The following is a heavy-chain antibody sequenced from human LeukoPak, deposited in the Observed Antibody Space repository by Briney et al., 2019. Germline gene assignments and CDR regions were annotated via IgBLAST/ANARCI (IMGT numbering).Heavy chain of an antibody. V-gene: IGHV4-4*07. CDR2: IYATGST. Sequence: SETLSLTCDVSGDFIRSYWWGWVRQPAGKGLEWIGRIYATGSTKFNPSLKSRLTMSMDTSTNQLPLKLSLKLTSVTAADTAVYFCARQGYTASYYFLDFWSQGTLVTVSP. D-gene: IGHD1-26*01. CDR3: ARQGYTASYYFLDF. CDR1: GDFIRSYW. J-gene: IGHJ4*02.